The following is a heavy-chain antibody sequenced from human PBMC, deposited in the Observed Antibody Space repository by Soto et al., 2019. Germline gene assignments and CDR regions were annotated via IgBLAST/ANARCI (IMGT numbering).Heavy chain of an antibody. CDR2: IYHGGTT. Sequence: SETLSLTCTVSGDSISSGSYWGWIRQPPGEGPEWIASIYHGGTTFYNPSLKSRISISVDTSKNRFSLRLTSVTAADTATYYCARVHVMVVAGSTFDYWGPGTLVTVSS. CDR1: GDSISSGSY. J-gene: IGHJ4*03. CDR3: ARVHVMVVAGSTFDY. V-gene: IGHV4-38-2*02. D-gene: IGHD6-19*01.